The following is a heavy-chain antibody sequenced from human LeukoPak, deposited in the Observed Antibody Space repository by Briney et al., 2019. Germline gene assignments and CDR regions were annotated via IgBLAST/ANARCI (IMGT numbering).Heavy chain of an antibody. D-gene: IGHD6-13*01. Sequence: AGSLRLSCAASGFTFSSYSMNWVRQAPGKGLELVSFISSSRSYIYYSDSVKGRFAISRDNDKNSLYLQMNSLRAEDKAVYYCARFIAAPYYFDYWGQGTLVTVSS. V-gene: IGHV3-21*01. CDR2: ISSSRSYI. J-gene: IGHJ4*02. CDR3: ARFIAAPYYFDY. CDR1: GFTFSSYS.